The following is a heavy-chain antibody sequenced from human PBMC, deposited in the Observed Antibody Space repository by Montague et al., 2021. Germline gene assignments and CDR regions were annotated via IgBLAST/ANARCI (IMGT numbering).Heavy chain of an antibody. V-gene: IGHV4-59*01. CDR1: GDSINGWY. J-gene: IGHJ4*02. D-gene: IGHD3-22*01. Sequence: SETLSLTCSVSGDSINGWYWSWIRQPPGKGLEWIGYVFYSGATNYNPSLKSRVTMSADTSKNQVSLKVNSVTAADTAVYYCARQGFYESGGFFIWGPGTLVTVSS. CDR2: VFYSGAT. CDR3: ARQGFYESGGFFI.